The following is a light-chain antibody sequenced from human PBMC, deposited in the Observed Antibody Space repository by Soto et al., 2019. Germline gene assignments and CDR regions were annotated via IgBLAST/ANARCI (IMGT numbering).Light chain of an antibody. CDR3: QQRSNSPPWIT. Sequence: VWTQSPATLSLSPCSRSPLSGITRQSVSIYLAWYQQKPGQAPRLLIYDASNRATGIPAKFSGSGSGTDFTLTISSLEPEDSAVYYCQQRSNSPPWITFGQGTRLEIK. CDR1: QSVSIY. CDR2: DAS. J-gene: IGKJ5*01. V-gene: IGKV3-11*01.